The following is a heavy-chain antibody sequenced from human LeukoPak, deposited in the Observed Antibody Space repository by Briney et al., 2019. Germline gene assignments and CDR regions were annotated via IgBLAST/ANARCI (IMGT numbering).Heavy chain of an antibody. J-gene: IGHJ4*02. CDR1: GFTFSSYW. D-gene: IGHD5-24*01. CDR2: INTDGKAT. Sequence: PGGSLRLSCAASGFTFSSYWMHWVRQAPGKGLLWVARINTDGKATTYADSVKGRFTISRDNARDTVYLQMNSLRADDTAMYYCARDGYNSFDYWGQGTLVTVSS. CDR3: ARDGYNSFDY. V-gene: IGHV3-74*01.